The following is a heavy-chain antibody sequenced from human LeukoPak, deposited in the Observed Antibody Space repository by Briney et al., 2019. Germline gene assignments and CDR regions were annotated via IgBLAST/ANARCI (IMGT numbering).Heavy chain of an antibody. D-gene: IGHD2-2*02. CDR2: IRYDGSNK. CDR3: AKDILVCSSTSCYTTGY. CDR1: GFTFSSYG. J-gene: IGHJ4*02. V-gene: IGHV3-30*02. Sequence: GGSLRLSCAASGFTFSSYGMHWVRQAPGKGLEWVAFIRYDGSNKYYADSVKGRFTISRDNSKNTLYLQMNSLRAEDTAVYYCAKDILVCSSTSCYTTGYWGQGTLVTVSS.